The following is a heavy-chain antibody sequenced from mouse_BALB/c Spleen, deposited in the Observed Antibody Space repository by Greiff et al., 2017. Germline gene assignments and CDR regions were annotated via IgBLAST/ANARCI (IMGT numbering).Heavy chain of an antibody. V-gene: IGHV14-3*02. CDR1: GFNIKDTY. Sequence: EVKVVESGAELVKPGASVKLSCTASGFNIKDTYMHWVKQRPEQGLEWIGRIDPANGNTKYDPKFQGKATITADTSSNTAYLQLSSLTFEDTAVYYCATSGNYGNYAFAYWGQGTLVTVSA. D-gene: IGHD2-1*01. J-gene: IGHJ3*01. CDR2: IDPANGNT. CDR3: ATSGNYGNYAFAY.